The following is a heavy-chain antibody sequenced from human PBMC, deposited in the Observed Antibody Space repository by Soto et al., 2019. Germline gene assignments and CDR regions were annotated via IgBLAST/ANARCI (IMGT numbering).Heavy chain of an antibody. CDR1: GGSIRSGDYY. V-gene: IGHV4-30-4*01. J-gene: IGHJ6*04. Sequence: SETLSLTCTVSGGSIRSGDYYLSWIRQPPGKGLEWIGYIYYSGSTYYNPSLKSRVTISVDTSKNQFSLKLSSVTAADTAVYYCARDYKQPATPSYYYYRMDVWGEGTTVTVFS. CDR2: IYYSGST. D-gene: IGHD6-13*01. CDR3: ARDYKQPATPSYYYYRMDV.